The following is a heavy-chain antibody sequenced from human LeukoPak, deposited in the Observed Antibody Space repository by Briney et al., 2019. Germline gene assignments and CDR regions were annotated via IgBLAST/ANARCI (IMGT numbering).Heavy chain of an antibody. J-gene: IGHJ4*02. D-gene: IGHD6-13*01. CDR3: ARGGSSRFGY. CDR2: IKPDGSEK. V-gene: IGHV3-7*03. Sequence: PGGSLRLSCAASGFDFSNYWMYWVRQAPGKGLEWAANIKPDGSEKYYVDSVKGRFTISRDNAENSLYLQMDSLRAEDTAVYYCARGGSSRFGYWGQGTLVTVSS. CDR1: GFDFSNYW.